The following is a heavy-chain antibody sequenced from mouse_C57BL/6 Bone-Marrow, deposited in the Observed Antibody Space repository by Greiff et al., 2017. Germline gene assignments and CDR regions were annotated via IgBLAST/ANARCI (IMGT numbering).Heavy chain of an antibody. CDR1: GYTFTGYY. CDR3: ARRRYDGYYDY. V-gene: IGHV1-77*01. CDR2: IGPGGGGT. J-gene: IGHJ2*01. D-gene: IGHD2-3*01. Sequence: QVQLQQSGAELVKPGASVKISCKASGYTFTGYYINWVKQRPGQGLEWIGKIGPGGGGTYSNGKFKGKATLTADKSSSTAYMQLSSLTSEVSAVYLCARRRYDGYYDYWGQGTTLTVSS.